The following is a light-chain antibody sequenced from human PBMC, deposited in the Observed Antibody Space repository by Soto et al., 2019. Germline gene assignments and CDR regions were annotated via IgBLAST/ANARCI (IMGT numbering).Light chain of an antibody. Sequence: EIVMTQSPATLSVSPGERATLSCRASQSVSNNLAWYQQKPGQAPRLLIYASFTRATGFPARFSGSGSGTEFTLTISSLQSEDFAVYYCQQYNNWPKTFGQGTKLEIK. CDR2: ASF. V-gene: IGKV3-15*01. CDR1: QSVSNN. J-gene: IGKJ2*01. CDR3: QQYNNWPKT.